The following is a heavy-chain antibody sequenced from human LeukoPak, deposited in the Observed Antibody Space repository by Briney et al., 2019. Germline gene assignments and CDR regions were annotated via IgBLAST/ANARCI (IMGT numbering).Heavy chain of an antibody. Sequence: SETLSLTCTVSGGSISSGSYYWSWIRQPAGKGLEWIGRIYTSGSTNYNPSLKSRVTISVDTSKNQFSLKLSSVTAADTAVYYCARALGYGEFHWFDPWGQGTLVTVSS. CDR1: GGSISSGSYY. CDR2: IYTSGST. D-gene: IGHD4-17*01. J-gene: IGHJ5*02. CDR3: ARALGYGEFHWFDP. V-gene: IGHV4-61*02.